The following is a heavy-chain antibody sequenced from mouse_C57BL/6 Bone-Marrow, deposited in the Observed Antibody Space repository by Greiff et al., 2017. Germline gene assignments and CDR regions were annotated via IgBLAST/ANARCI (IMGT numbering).Heavy chain of an antibody. Sequence: LQESGAELARPGASVKLSCKASGYTFTSYGISWVKQRTGQGLEWIGEIYPRSGNTYYNEKFKGKATLTADKSSSTAYMELRSLTSEDSAVYFCARFYYGSSSFDYWGQGTTLTVSS. CDR2: IYPRSGNT. J-gene: IGHJ2*01. CDR3: ARFYYGSSSFDY. V-gene: IGHV1-81*01. D-gene: IGHD1-1*01. CDR1: GYTFTSYG.